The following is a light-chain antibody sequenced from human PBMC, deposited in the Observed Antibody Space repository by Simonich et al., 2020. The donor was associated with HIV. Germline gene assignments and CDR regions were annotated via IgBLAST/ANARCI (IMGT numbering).Light chain of an antibody. Sequence: DIVMTQSPDSLAVSLGERDTINCKYSQSVLYSSNNKNYLAWYQQKPGQPPKLLIYWASTRESGVPDRFSGSGSGTDFTLTISSLQPEDIATYYCQQNGNLPYTFGQGTKVEIK. V-gene: IGKV4-1*01. CDR1: QSVLYSSNNKNY. J-gene: IGKJ2*01. CDR2: WAS. CDR3: QQNGNLPYT.